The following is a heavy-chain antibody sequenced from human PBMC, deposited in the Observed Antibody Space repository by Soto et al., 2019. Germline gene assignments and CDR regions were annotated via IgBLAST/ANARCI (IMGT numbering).Heavy chain of an antibody. J-gene: IGHJ5*02. D-gene: IGHD3-10*01. CDR2: INTYNGNT. CDR3: ARMVRGVMGWFDP. V-gene: IGHV1-18*01. Sequence: QVQLVQSGAEVKKPGASVKVPCKASGYTFSSFGVTWVRQAPGQGLEWMGWINTYNGNTNYAQKFQGRVTLTTDTSTSTAYMELRSLRSDDTAVYYCARMVRGVMGWFDPWGQGTLVTVSS. CDR1: GYTFSSFG.